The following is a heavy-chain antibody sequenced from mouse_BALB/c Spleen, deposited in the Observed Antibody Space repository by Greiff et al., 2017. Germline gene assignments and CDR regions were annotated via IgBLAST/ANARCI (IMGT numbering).Heavy chain of an antibody. CDR1: GYTFTSYW. CDR3: RVEYGNYGYAMDY. V-gene: IGHV1S22*01. J-gene: IGHJ4*01. CDR2: IYPGSGST. Sequence: LQQPGSELVRPGASVKLSCKASGYTFTSYWMHWVKQRPGQGLEWIGNIYPGSGSTNYDEKFKSKATLTVDTSSSTAYMQLSSLTSEDSAVYDCRVEYGNYGYAMDYWGQGTSVTVSS. D-gene: IGHD2-10*02.